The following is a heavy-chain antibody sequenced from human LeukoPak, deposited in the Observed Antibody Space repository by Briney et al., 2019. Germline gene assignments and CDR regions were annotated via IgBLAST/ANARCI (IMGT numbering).Heavy chain of an antibody. CDR1: GGTFSSHA. CDR3: ARGLCSGGSCYWFDP. J-gene: IGHJ5*02. Sequence: SVKVSCKASGGTFSSHAISWVRQAPGQGLEWMGGIIPIFGTANYAQKFQGRVTITADKSTSTAYMELSSLRSEDTAVYYCARGLCSGGSCYWFDPWGQGTLVTVSS. CDR2: IIPIFGTA. V-gene: IGHV1-69*06. D-gene: IGHD2-15*01.